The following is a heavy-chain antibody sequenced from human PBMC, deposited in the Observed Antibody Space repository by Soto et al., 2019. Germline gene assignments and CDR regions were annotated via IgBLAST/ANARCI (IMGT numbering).Heavy chain of an antibody. CDR1: GYTFTSYY. CDR2: INPSGGST. V-gene: IGHV1-46*01. Sequence: ASVKVSCKASGYTFTSYYMHWVRQAPGQGLEWMGIINPSGGSTSYAQKFQGRVTMTRDTSTSTAYMELRSLRSDDTAVYYCARVDTAMVTASYWGQGTLVTVSS. J-gene: IGHJ4*02. CDR3: ARVDTAMVTASY. D-gene: IGHD5-18*01.